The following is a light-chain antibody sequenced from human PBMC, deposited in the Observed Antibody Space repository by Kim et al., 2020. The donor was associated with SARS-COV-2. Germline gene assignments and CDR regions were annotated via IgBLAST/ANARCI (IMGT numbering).Light chain of an antibody. CDR2: EVS. V-gene: IGLV2-8*01. CDR3: SSYAGSNNPL. J-gene: IGLJ3*02. CDR1: SSDVGGYNY. Sequence: GQSVTISCTGTSSDVGGYNYVSWYQQHPGKAPTLMIYEVSKRPSGVPDRFSGSKSGNTASLTVSGLQAEDEADYYCSSYAGSNNPLFGGGTKLTVL.